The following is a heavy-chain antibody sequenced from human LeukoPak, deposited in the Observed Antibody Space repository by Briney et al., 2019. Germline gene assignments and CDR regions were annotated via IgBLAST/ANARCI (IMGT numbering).Heavy chain of an antibody. CDR2: IYYSGST. J-gene: IGHJ4*02. CDR3: ARGAREAPVHY. D-gene: IGHD1-26*01. CDR1: GGSISSSYYY. Sequence: TLSLTCTVSGGSISSSYYYWGWIRQHPGKGLEWIGYIYYSGSTFHNPSLKSRVTISVDTSKNQFSLKLSSVTAADTAVYYCARGAREAPVHYWGQGTLVTVSS. V-gene: IGHV4-31*03.